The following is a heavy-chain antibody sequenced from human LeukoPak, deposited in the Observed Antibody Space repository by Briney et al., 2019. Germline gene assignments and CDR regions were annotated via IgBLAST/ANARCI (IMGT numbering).Heavy chain of an antibody. D-gene: IGHD6-19*01. CDR3: ARYRLVWLPAPVFDY. V-gene: IGHV3-7*01. CDR1: GFTFSSYW. J-gene: IGHJ4*02. CDR2: IKQDGSEK. Sequence: GSLRLSCAASGFTFSSYWMSWVRQAPGKGLEWVANIKQDGSEKYYVDSVKGRFTISRDNAKNSLYLQMNRLRAEDTAVYYCARYRLVWLPAPVFDYWGQGTLVTVSS.